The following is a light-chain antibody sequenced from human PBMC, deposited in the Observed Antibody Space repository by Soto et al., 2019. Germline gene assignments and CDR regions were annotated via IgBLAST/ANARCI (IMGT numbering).Light chain of an antibody. Sequence: QLVLTQPPSASASLGASVKLTCTLTSGHSNYAIAWPQQQPEKGPRYLMKLNRDGSHRKGDGIPNRFSGSSSGAERYLTISSLQSEDEADYYCQTWGTDIVIFGGGTKVTVL. CDR1: SGHSNYA. J-gene: IGLJ2*01. CDR2: LNRDGSH. CDR3: QTWGTDIVI. V-gene: IGLV4-69*01.